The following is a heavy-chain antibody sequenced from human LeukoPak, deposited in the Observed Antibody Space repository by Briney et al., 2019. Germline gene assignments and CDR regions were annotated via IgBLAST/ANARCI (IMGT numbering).Heavy chain of an antibody. CDR3: ARFRGSYFDY. Sequence: PSETLSLTCTVSGGSISSSSYYWGWIRQPPGKGLEWIGSIYYSGSTYYNPSLKSRVTISVDTSKNQFSLKLSSVTAADTAVYYCARFRGSYFDYWGQGTLVTVSS. CDR1: GGSISSSSYY. J-gene: IGHJ4*02. CDR2: IYYSGST. V-gene: IGHV4-39*07. D-gene: IGHD1-26*01.